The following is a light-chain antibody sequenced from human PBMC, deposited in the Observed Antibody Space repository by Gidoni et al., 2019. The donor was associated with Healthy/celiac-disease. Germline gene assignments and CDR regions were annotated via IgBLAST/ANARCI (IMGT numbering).Light chain of an antibody. Sequence: EIVLTQSPATLSSSPGERATLSCRASQSVSSYLAWYQQKPGQAPRLLIYDASNRATGIPARFSGSGSGTDFTLTISSLEPEDFAVYYCQQRRNWPYTFGQGTKLEIK. J-gene: IGKJ2*01. CDR3: QQRRNWPYT. V-gene: IGKV3-11*01. CDR2: DAS. CDR1: QSVSSY.